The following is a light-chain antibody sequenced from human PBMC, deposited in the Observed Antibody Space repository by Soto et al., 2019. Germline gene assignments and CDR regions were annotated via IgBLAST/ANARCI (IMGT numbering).Light chain of an antibody. CDR2: GAS. J-gene: IGKJ1*01. CDR1: QSVSSN. V-gene: IGKV3D-15*01. Sequence: ETVMTQSPATLSVSPGERATLSCRASQSVSSNLAWYQQKPGQPPRLLIYGASNRATGIPDRFSGSGSGTDFTLTISSLQSEDFAVYYCQHYDNWPPRTFGQGTKVDIK. CDR3: QHYDNWPPRT.